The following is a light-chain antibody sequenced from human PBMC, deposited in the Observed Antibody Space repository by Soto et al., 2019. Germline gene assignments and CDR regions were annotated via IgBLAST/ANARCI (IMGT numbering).Light chain of an antibody. Sequence: DTVMTQSPDSLAVSLGERPTINCKSSQSVLHSTNNKNYLAWYQQKAGQPPKLLIYWASTRESGVPDRFSASGAGTDFTLTISSLQAEDVAVYYCQQYYSSPLTFGQGTKVEIK. CDR2: WAS. CDR3: QQYYSSPLT. J-gene: IGKJ1*01. CDR1: QSVLHSTNNKNY. V-gene: IGKV4-1*01.